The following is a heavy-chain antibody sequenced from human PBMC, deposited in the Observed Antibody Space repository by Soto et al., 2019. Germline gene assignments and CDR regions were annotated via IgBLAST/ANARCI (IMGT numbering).Heavy chain of an antibody. D-gene: IGHD2-15*01. CDR3: AKSPGFNCSGGSCNYQFDY. CDR2: ISYDGSNK. Sequence: GGSLRLSCAASGFTFSNYGMNWVRQAPGKGLEWVAVISYDGSNKYYADSVRGRFTISRDNSKNTLYVQMDSLRTEDTAVYYCAKSPGFNCSGGSCNYQFDYWGQGSLVPGSS. V-gene: IGHV3-30*18. CDR1: GFTFSNYG. J-gene: IGHJ4*02.